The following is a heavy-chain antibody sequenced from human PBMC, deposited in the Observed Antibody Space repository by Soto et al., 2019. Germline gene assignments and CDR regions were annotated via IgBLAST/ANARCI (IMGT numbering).Heavy chain of an antibody. J-gene: IGHJ4*02. D-gene: IGHD1-26*01. Sequence: QVQLVESGGGVVQPGRSLRLSCAASGFTFSSYAMHWVRQAPGKGLEWVAVISYDGSNKYYADSVKGRFTISRVNSKNTLYLQMDRLRAEDTAVYYCARDREGATGDYWGQGTLVTVSS. CDR1: GFTFSSYA. V-gene: IGHV3-30-3*01. CDR3: ARDREGATGDY. CDR2: ISYDGSNK.